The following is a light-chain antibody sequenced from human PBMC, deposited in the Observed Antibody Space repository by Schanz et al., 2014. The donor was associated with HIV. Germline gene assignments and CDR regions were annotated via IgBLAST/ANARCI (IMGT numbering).Light chain of an antibody. CDR2: DVN. CDR3: SSYTSSSTLV. Sequence: QSVLTQPASVSGSLGQSITISCTGTSSDIGSYNLVSWYQQHPGKAPKLMIYDVNNRPSGISTRFSASKSGDTASLTISGLQAEDEADYYCSSYTSSSTLVFGGGTKLTV. CDR1: SSDIGSYNL. J-gene: IGLJ2*01. V-gene: IGLV2-14*02.